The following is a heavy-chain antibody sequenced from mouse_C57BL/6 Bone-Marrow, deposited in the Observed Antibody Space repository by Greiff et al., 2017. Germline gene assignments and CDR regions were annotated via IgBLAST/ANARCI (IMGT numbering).Heavy chain of an antibody. CDR1: EYEFPSYD. CDR3: ARHGYDPY. Sequence: EVMLVESGGGLVQPGESLKLSCESNEYEFPSYDMSWVRQTPGKRLELVAAINSDGGSTYYPDTLTIRFIISRDNTKKTLYLQMSRLRSEDTALYYCARHGYDPYWGQGTTLTVSS. D-gene: IGHD2-2*01. CDR2: INSDGGST. V-gene: IGHV5-2*01. J-gene: IGHJ2*01.